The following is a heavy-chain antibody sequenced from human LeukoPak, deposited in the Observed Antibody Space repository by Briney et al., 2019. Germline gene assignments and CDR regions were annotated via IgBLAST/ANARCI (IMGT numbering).Heavy chain of an antibody. CDR3: ARGQYDSYYYGMDV. CDR2: IYSGGST. D-gene: IGHD3-3*01. Sequence: GGSLRLSCAASGFTVSSNYMSWVRQAPGKGLEWVSVIYSGGSTYYADSVKGRFTISRDNSKNTLYLQMNSLRAEDTAVYYCARGQYDSYYYGMDVWGQGTTVTVYS. CDR1: GFTVSSNY. J-gene: IGHJ6*02. V-gene: IGHV3-66*01.